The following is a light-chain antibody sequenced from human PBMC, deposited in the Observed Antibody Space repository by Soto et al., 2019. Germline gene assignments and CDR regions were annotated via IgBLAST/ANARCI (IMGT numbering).Light chain of an antibody. Sequence: DIQMTQSPSTLSASVGDRVTITCRASQHITSWLAWYQQRPGKAPKLLLYKASSLESGVPSRFSGSGSGTEFTLTISSLQPDDFATYYCQQYKSYSLTFGGGTKVEIK. CDR2: KAS. CDR1: QHITSW. CDR3: QQYKSYSLT. V-gene: IGKV1-5*03. J-gene: IGKJ4*01.